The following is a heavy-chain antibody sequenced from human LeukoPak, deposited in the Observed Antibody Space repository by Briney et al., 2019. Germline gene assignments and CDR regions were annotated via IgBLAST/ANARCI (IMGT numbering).Heavy chain of an antibody. CDR3: ARDQRAFSSGYHGQYYYYGMDV. CDR2: ISSSCKTI. V-gene: IGHV3-11*01. D-gene: IGHD3-3*01. J-gene: IGHJ6*02. Sequence: PGGSLRLFCAASGFTYSDYYMSWIRHAPGKGLEGVSYISSSCKTIYYAHSVKGRLAISRDNAKNSLCLKMNRLRAEDTAVYYCARDQRAFSSGYHGQYYYYGMDVWGQGTTVTVSS. CDR1: GFTYSDYY.